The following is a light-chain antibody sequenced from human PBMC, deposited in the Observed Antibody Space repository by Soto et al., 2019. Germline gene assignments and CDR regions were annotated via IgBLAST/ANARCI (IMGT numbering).Light chain of an antibody. J-gene: IGKJ1*01. CDR2: GAS. CDR3: HQYNNWPPWT. CDR1: QNVRTF. Sequence: TQSPATLSLSAGERATLSCRASQNVRTFLDWYQQKPGQAPRLLIYGASTRATGIPARFSGSGSGTEFTLTISSLQSEDYAVYYCHQYNNWPPWTFGQGSKVDI. V-gene: IGKV3-15*01.